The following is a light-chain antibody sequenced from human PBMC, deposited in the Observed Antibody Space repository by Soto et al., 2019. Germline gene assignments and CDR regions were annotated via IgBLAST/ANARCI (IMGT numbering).Light chain of an antibody. CDR3: QQLYTLPFT. V-gene: IGKV1-5*03. Sequence: DIQMTQSPXTLXGSVGERVTITCRASQTISSWLAWYQQKPGKAPKLLIYKASTLKSGVPSRFSGSGSGTEFTLTISGLLPEDFAAYHCQQLYTLPFTFGQGTRLEIK. CDR2: KAS. J-gene: IGKJ5*01. CDR1: QTISSW.